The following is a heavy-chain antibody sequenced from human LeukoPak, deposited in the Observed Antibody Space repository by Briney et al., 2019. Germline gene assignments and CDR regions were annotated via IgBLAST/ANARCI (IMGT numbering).Heavy chain of an antibody. CDR1: GGSISSGSYY. CDR2: IYTSGST. V-gene: IGHV4-61*02. J-gene: IGHJ4*02. Sequence: SETLSLTCTVSGGSISSGSYYWSWIRQPAGKGLEWIGRIYTSGSTNYNPSLKSRVTISVDTSKNQFSLKLSSVTAADTAVYYCAREGTRTGSFDYWGQGTLVTVSS. CDR3: AREGTRTGSFDY. D-gene: IGHD3/OR15-3a*01.